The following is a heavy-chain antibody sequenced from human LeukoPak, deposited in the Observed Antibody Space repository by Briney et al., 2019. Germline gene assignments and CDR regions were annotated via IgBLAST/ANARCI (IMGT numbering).Heavy chain of an antibody. CDR1: GFTFSSYA. V-gene: IGHV3-23*01. CDR3: AKYGSGSLRTFDY. D-gene: IGHD3-10*01. J-gene: IGHJ4*02. Sequence: GGSLRLSCAASGFTFSSYAMSWVCQAPGKGLEWVSAISGSGGSTYYADSVKGRFTISRDNSKNTLYLQMNSLRVEDTAVYYCAKYGSGSLRTFDYWGQGTLVTVSS. CDR2: ISGSGGST.